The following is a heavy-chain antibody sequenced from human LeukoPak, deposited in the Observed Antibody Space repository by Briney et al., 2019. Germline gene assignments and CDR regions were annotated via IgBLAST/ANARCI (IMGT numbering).Heavy chain of an antibody. V-gene: IGHV3-48*03. CDR3: ARKELLRGNFDY. Sequence: GGSLRLSCAASGFTFISYEVNWVRQAPGTGLEWVSYISSSGSTIYYADSVKGRFTISRDNAKNSLYLQMNSLRAEDTAVYYCARKELLRGNFDYWGQGTLGTVSS. D-gene: IGHD1-26*01. J-gene: IGHJ4*02. CDR1: GFTFISYE. CDR2: ISSSGSTI.